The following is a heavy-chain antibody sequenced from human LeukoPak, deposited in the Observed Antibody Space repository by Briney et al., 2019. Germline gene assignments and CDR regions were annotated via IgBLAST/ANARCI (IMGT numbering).Heavy chain of an antibody. J-gene: IGHJ6*03. D-gene: IGHD3-10*01. Sequence: GGSLRLSCAASGFTFSSYGMHWVRQAPGKGLEWVTFIRNDGSNKYYVDSVKGRFTISRDNSKNTLYLQMNSLRAEDTAVYYCARSLRVRGVPDYMDVWGKGTTVTISS. CDR3: ARSLRVRGVPDYMDV. V-gene: IGHV3-33*08. CDR2: IRNDGSNK. CDR1: GFTFSSYG.